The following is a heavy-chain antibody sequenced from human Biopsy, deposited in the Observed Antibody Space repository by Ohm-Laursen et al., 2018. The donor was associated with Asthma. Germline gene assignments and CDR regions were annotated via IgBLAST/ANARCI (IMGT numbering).Heavy chain of an antibody. V-gene: IGHV3-11*06. Sequence: SLRLSYAASGFSLSDYYMSWIRQAPGKGLEWVSYISWSSSYTNYADSVKGRFTISRDNAKNSLFLQMNSLRAEDTAVYYCARGGSRDLWGTYRYPWDYWGQGTLVTVSS. CDR1: GFSLSDYY. D-gene: IGHD3-16*02. J-gene: IGHJ4*02. CDR3: ARGGSRDLWGTYRYPWDY. CDR2: ISWSSSYT.